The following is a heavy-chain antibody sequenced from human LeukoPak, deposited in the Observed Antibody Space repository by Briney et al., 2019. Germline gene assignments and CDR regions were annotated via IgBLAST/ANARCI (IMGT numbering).Heavy chain of an antibody. J-gene: IGHJ4*02. Sequence: SETLSLTRTVSGGSIGSSSYYWGWIRQPPGTGLEWIGSIYYSGSTNYNPSLKSRVTISVDTSKNQFSLKLSSVTAADTAVYYCARPEQWLVRSWVYWGQGTLVTVSS. D-gene: IGHD6-19*01. V-gene: IGHV4-39*07. CDR2: IYYSGST. CDR3: ARPEQWLVRSWVY. CDR1: GGSIGSSSYY.